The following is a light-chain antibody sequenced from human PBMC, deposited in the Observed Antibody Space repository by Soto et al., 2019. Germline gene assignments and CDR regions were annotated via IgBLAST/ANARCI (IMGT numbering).Light chain of an antibody. CDR3: QQYNNWPQT. CDR1: QSVATN. Sequence: EAVLTQSPATLSVSPGERATLSCRASQSVATNLAWYQQRPGQAPRLLIYGASKRAIGLPARFSGSGSGTEFTLTITSLQSEDFAVYYCQQYNNWPQTFGQGIKVEIK. CDR2: GAS. J-gene: IGKJ1*01. V-gene: IGKV3-15*01.